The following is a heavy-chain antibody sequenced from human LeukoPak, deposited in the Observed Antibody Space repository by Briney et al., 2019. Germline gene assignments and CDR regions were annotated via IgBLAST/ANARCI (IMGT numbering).Heavy chain of an antibody. V-gene: IGHV3-23*01. CDR3: AKLYYYDSSGYYEGTDY. CDR2: ISGSGGST. J-gene: IGHJ4*02. D-gene: IGHD3-22*01. CDR1: GFTFSSYA. Sequence: GGSLRLSCAASGFTFSSYAMSWVRQAPGKGLEWVSAISGSGGSTYYADSVKGRFTISRDNSKNTLYLQMDSLRAEDTAVYYCAKLYYYDSSGYYEGTDYWGQGTLVTVSS.